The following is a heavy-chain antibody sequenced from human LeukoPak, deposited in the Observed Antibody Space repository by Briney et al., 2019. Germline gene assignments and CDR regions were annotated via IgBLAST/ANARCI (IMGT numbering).Heavy chain of an antibody. J-gene: IGHJ5*02. CDR2: INLSGGST. Sequence: ASVKVSCKASGSPFTSYYMHWVRQAPGHGLEWMGMINLSGGSTSYAQKFPGRVTMTRDMSTSTVYMELSSLRSEDPAVYRCARGRGRDCSGGSCYYHWGQGTLVTVSS. CDR1: GSPFTSYY. V-gene: IGHV1-46*01. D-gene: IGHD2-15*01. CDR3: ARGRGRDCSGGSCYYH.